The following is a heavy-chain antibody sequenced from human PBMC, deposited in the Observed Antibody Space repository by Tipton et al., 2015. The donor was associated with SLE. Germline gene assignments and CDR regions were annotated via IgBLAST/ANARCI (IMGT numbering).Heavy chain of an antibody. Sequence: TLSLTCTVSGGSISSYYWSWIRQPPGKGLEWIGYIYYSGSNNYNPSLKSRVTISVDTSKNQFSLKLSSVTAADTAVYYCARALPSIVVVPTVPGGMHVWGQGTSVTVSS. CDR2: IYYSGSN. V-gene: IGHV4-59*01. CDR3: ARALPSIVVVPTVPGGMHV. D-gene: IGHD2-2*01. CDR1: GGSISSYY. J-gene: IGHJ6*02.